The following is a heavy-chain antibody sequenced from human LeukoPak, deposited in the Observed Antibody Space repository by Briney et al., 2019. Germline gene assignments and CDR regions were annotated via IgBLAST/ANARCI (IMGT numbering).Heavy chain of an antibody. CDR3: AFFYESSGYFPPGGLEY. CDR1: GFTVSSNY. V-gene: IGHV3-53*01. Sequence: GGSLRLSCAASGFTVSSNYMSWVRQAPGKGLEWVSVIYSGGSTYYADSVKGRFTISRDNSKNTLYLQMNSLRAEDTAVYYCAFFYESSGYFPPGGLEYWGQGTLGTVSS. CDR2: IYSGGST. D-gene: IGHD3-22*01. J-gene: IGHJ4*01.